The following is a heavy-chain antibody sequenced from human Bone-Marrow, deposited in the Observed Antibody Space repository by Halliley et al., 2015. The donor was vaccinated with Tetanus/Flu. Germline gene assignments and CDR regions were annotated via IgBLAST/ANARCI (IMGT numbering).Heavy chain of an antibody. Sequence: APGKGLEYVSTISSDGDTKFHADSVRGRFTISRDNSKNTLYLQMISLRPDDTAVYYCVKAFSEWGQGTLVTVSS. J-gene: IGHJ4*02. D-gene: IGHD3-10*01. CDR2: ISSDGDTK. V-gene: IGHV3-64D*06. CDR3: VKAFSE.